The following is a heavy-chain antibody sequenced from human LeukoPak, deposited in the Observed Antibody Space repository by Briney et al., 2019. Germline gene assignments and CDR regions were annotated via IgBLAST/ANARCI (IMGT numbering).Heavy chain of an antibody. CDR3: ARGIHDYGDYYRFDP. J-gene: IGHJ5*02. CDR1: GGSISSYY. CDR2: IYYSGST. Sequence: SETLSLTCTVSGGSISSYYWSWIRQPPGKGLEWIGYIYYSGSTNYNPSLKSRVTISVDTSKNQFSLKLSSVTAADTAVYYCARGIHDYGDYYRFDPWGQGTLVTVSS. V-gene: IGHV4-59*12. D-gene: IGHD4-17*01.